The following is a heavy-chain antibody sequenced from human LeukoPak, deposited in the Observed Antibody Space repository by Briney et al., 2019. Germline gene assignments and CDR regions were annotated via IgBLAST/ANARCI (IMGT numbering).Heavy chain of an antibody. Sequence: GGSLRLSCAASGFTFSSYAMSWVRQAPGKGLEWVSAISGSGGSTYYADSVKGRFTISRDNSKNTLYLQMNSLRAEDTAVYYCSKDPYYYDSGGYSPGCFHPGGKGPLVPVPS. CDR3: SKDPYYYDSGGYSPGCFHP. V-gene: IGHV3-23*01. CDR2: ISGSGGST. D-gene: IGHD3-22*01. CDR1: GFTFSSYA. J-gene: IGHJ5*02.